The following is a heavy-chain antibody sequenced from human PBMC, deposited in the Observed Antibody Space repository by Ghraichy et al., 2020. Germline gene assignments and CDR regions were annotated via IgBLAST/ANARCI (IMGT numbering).Heavy chain of an antibody. CDR2: IKQDGNEK. D-gene: IGHD6-19*01. V-gene: IGHV3-7*01. J-gene: IGHJ1*01. CDR3: ACSSGWHVPGYFQH. Sequence: GESLRLSCAASGFTFSNYWMNWVRQAPGKGLEWVANIKQDGNEKYYVDSVKGRFTISRDNARNSLYLQMNSLGAEDTAMYYCACSSGWHVPGYFQHWGQGTLVTASS. CDR1: GFTFSNYW.